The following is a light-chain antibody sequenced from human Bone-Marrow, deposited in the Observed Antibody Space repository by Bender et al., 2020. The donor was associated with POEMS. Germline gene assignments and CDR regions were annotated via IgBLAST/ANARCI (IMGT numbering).Light chain of an antibody. CDR3: CSYAGGSRWV. J-gene: IGLJ3*02. V-gene: IGLV2-23*01. Sequence: SKRPSGVSNRFSGSKSGNTASMTIIGLQAEDEADYYCCSYAGGSRWVFGAGTKLTVL. CDR2: S.